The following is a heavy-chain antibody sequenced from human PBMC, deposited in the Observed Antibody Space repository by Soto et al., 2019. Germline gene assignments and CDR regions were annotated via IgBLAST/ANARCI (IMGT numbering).Heavy chain of an antibody. CDR3: AREGDHPFSLGY. D-gene: IGHD3-16*01. CDR2: VHHSGST. Sequence: QVQLQESGPGLVKPSGILSLTCAVSGGSITDKWWSWIRQTPGKGLEWIGEVHHSGSTNYSPSLKSRVTMSVDTSKNDFSLKLFSLTAADTAIYYCAREGDHPFSLGYLGQGTLVTVSS. V-gene: IGHV4-4*02. J-gene: IGHJ4*02. CDR1: GGSITDKW.